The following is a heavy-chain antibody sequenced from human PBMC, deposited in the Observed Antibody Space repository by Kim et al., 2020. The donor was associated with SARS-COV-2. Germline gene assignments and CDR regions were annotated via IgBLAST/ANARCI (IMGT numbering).Heavy chain of an antibody. D-gene: IGHD2-8*01. J-gene: IGHJ4*02. CDR2: T. V-gene: IGHV5-51*01. Sequence: TRYSPSFQGQVTISADKSISTAYLQWSSLKASDTAMYYCARPSLVGVIWYWGQGTLVTVSS. CDR3: ARPSLVGVIWY.